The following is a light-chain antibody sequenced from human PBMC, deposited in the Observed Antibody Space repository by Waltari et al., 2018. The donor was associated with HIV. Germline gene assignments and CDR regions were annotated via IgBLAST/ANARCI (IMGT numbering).Light chain of an antibody. CDR2: KDN. Sequence: QSELTQSPSASGTPGQRLTISCSGSSPNIESNYVYWYKQCPGATPKVLIYKDNERPSGVPDRISGSKSGTSASLLISGLRSDDEADYYCAVWDESLDGWLFGGGTKLTVL. J-gene: IGLJ3*02. CDR1: SPNIESNY. CDR3: AVWDESLDGWL. V-gene: IGLV1-47*01.